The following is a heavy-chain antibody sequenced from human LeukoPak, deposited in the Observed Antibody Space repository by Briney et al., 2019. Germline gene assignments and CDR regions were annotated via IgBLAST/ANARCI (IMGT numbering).Heavy chain of an antibody. CDR1: GGSFSDYY. Sequence: PSETLSLTCAVYGGSFSDYYWSWIRQPPGKGLEWIGEINNSGSTNNNPSLKSRVTISVDTSKNQFSLKLSSVTAADTAVYYCARGRTTVTTLRRYYNGMDVWGQGTTVTVSS. V-gene: IGHV4-34*01. D-gene: IGHD4-17*01. CDR3: ARGRTTVTTLRRYYNGMDV. CDR2: INNSGST. J-gene: IGHJ6*02.